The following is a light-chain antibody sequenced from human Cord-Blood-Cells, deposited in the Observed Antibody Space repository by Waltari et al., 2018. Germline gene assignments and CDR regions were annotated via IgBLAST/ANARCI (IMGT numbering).Light chain of an antibody. CDR3: QQYNNWPRT. Sequence: EIVMTQSPATLSVSPGERATLSCRASQSVSSNLAWYQQKPGQAPRLLIYGASTRATGIPARFSGSWSGKEFTLTIRRLQSEDFAVYYCQQYNNWPRTFGQGTKVELK. J-gene: IGKJ1*01. CDR1: QSVSSN. V-gene: IGKV3-15*01. CDR2: GAS.